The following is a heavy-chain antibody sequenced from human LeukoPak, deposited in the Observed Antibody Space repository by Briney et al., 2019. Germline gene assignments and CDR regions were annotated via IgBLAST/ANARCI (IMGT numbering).Heavy chain of an antibody. V-gene: IGHV3-53*01. CDR3: ARDPGTYYMDV. CDR2: IYSGGST. J-gene: IGHJ6*03. CDR1: GFTVSSNY. Sequence: GGSLRLSCAASGFTVSSNYMSWVRQAPGKGLEWVSVIYSGGSTYYADSVKGRFTISRDNSKNTLYLQMNSLRAKDTAVYYCARDPGTYYMDVWGKGTTVTVSS.